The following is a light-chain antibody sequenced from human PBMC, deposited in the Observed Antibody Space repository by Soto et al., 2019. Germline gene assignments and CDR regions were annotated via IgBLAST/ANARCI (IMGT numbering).Light chain of an antibody. Sequence: DIHMTQSPSSLSASLGDRVTITSRASQSISSYLNWYQQKPGKAPKLLIYAASSLQSGVPSRFSGSGSGTDFTLTISSLQPEDFATYYCQQSYSTITFGQGTRLEIK. J-gene: IGKJ5*01. CDR2: AAS. CDR1: QSISSY. V-gene: IGKV1-39*01. CDR3: QQSYSTIT.